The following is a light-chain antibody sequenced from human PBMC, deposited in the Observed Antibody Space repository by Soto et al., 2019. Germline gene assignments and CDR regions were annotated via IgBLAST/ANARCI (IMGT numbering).Light chain of an antibody. CDR1: SSDVGAYNY. Sequence: QSVLTQPPSASGSPGQSVSISCTGTSSDVGAYNYVSWYQQHPGKAPKLMIYDVSKRPLGVPDRFSGSKSGNTASLTVSGLQAEDEADYYCSSYAGSVYVFGTGTKVTVL. J-gene: IGLJ1*01. CDR2: DVS. V-gene: IGLV2-8*01. CDR3: SSYAGSVYV.